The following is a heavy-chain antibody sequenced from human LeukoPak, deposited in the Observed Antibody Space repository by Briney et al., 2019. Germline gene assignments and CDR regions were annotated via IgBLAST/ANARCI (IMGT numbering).Heavy chain of an antibody. D-gene: IGHD3-3*01. Sequence: GGSLRLSCAASGFTFSSYSMNWVRQAPGKGLEWVSSISSSSSYIYYADSVKGRFTISRDNAKNSLYLQMNSLRAEDTAMYYCARDFRFLDDYWGQGTLVTVSS. CDR1: GFTFSSYS. V-gene: IGHV3-21*01. CDR2: ISSSSSYI. CDR3: ARDFRFLDDY. J-gene: IGHJ4*02.